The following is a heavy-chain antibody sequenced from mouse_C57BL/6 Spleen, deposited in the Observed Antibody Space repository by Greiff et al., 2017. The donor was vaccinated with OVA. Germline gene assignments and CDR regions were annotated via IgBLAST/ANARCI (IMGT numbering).Heavy chain of an antibody. CDR3: ARHGGYGSSYFFDY. Sequence: EVKLVESGGGLVQPGGSLKLSCAASGFTFSDYYMYWVRQTPETRLEWVAYISNGGGSTYYPDTVKGRFTISRDNAKNTLYLQMSRLKSEDTAMYYCARHGGYGSSYFFDYWGQGTTLTVSS. V-gene: IGHV5-12*01. CDR1: GFTFSDYY. CDR2: ISNGGGST. J-gene: IGHJ2*01. D-gene: IGHD1-1*01.